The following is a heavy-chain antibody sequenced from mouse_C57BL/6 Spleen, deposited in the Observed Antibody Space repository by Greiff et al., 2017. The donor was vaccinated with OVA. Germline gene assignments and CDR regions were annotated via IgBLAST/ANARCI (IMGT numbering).Heavy chain of an antibody. Sequence: VMLVESGPGLVAPSQSLSITCTVSGFSLTSYGVHWVRQPPGKGLEWLVVIWSDGSTTYNSALKSRLSISKDNSKSQVFLKMNSLQTDVTAMYYCARHDDYDDAMDYWGQGTSVTVSS. CDR1: GFSLTSYG. J-gene: IGHJ4*01. CDR2: IWSDGST. V-gene: IGHV2-6-1*01. CDR3: ARHDDYDDAMDY. D-gene: IGHD2-4*01.